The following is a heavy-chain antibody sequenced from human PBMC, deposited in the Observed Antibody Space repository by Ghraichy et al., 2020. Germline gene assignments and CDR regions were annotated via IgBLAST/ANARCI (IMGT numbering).Heavy chain of an antibody. Sequence: SETLSLTCAVYGGSFSGYYWSWIRQPPGKGLEWIGEINHSGSTNYNPSLKSRVTISVDTSKNQFSLKLSSVTAADTAVYYCAGPDPSYYYDSSGYRYYYGMDVWGQGTTVTVSS. CDR1: GGSFSGYY. D-gene: IGHD3-22*01. V-gene: IGHV4-34*01. CDR3: AGPDPSYYYDSSGYRYYYGMDV. CDR2: INHSGST. J-gene: IGHJ6*02.